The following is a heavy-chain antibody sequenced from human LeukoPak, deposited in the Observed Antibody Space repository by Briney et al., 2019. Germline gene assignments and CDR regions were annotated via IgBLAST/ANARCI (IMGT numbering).Heavy chain of an antibody. CDR1: GYTFTSYY. V-gene: IGHV1-46*01. CDR2: INPSGGST. J-gene: IGHJ5*02. Sequence: GASVKVSCKASGYTFTSYYMHWVRQAPGQGLERMGIINPSGGSTSYAQKFQGRVTMTRDTSTSTVYMELSSLRSEDTAVYYCATMLHPPRGIAAAGTFGGFDPWGQGTLVTVSS. CDR3: ATMLHPPRGIAAAGTFGGFDP. D-gene: IGHD6-13*01.